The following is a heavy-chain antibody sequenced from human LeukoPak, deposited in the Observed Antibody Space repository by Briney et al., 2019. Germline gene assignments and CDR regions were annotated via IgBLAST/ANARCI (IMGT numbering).Heavy chain of an antibody. Sequence: GGSLRLSCAASGFTFSSYARHWVRQAPGKGLEWVAVISYDGSNKYYADSVKGRFTISRDNSKNTLYLQMNSLRAEDTAVYYCARDRSGLRYFDWLSIFDYWGQGTLVTVSS. V-gene: IGHV3-30*04. CDR1: GFTFSSYA. CDR3: ARDRSGLRYFDWLSIFDY. D-gene: IGHD3-9*01. CDR2: ISYDGSNK. J-gene: IGHJ4*02.